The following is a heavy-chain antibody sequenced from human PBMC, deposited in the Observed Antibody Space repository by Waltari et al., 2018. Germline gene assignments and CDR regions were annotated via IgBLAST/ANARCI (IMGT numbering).Heavy chain of an antibody. CDR2: INPNSGGT. J-gene: IGHJ4*02. Sequence: QVQLVQSGAEVKKPGASVKVSCKASGYTFTGHYMHWVRQAPGQGLEWMGLINPNSGGTNYAQKFQGRGPMTRDTSISTAYMELSRLRSDDTAVYYCARDQYGSGSYPDYWGQGTLVTVSS. V-gene: IGHV1-2*06. CDR1: GYTFTGHY. CDR3: ARDQYGSGSYPDY. D-gene: IGHD3-10*01.